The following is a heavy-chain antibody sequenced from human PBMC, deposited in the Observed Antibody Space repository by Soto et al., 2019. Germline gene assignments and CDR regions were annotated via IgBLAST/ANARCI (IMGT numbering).Heavy chain of an antibody. Sequence: PGGSLRLSCAASGFTFSSYAMSWVRQAPGKGLEWVSAISGSGGSTYYADSVKGRFTISRDNSKNTLYLQMSSLRVEDTAIYYCATWEERYFQDWGQGTLVTVSS. CDR1: GFTFSSYA. D-gene: IGHD1-26*01. J-gene: IGHJ1*01. CDR3: ATWEERYFQD. CDR2: ISGSGGST. V-gene: IGHV3-23*01.